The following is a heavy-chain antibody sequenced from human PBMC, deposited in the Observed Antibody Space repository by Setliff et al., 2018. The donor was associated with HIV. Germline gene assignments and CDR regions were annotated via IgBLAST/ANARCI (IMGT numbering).Heavy chain of an antibody. CDR2: IIPILDTT. D-gene: IGHD3-16*01. J-gene: IGHJ5*02. CDR1: GGTFNTYT. Sequence: ASVKVSCKASGGTFNTYTITWVRQAPGQGLEWMGGIIPILDTTNYAQKFQDRVTITTDESTSTAYMELRSLTSEDTAVYYCARDLDEAVKDADNYVPLDLWGQGTLVTVSS. V-gene: IGHV1-69*16. CDR3: ARDLDEAVKDADNYVPLDL.